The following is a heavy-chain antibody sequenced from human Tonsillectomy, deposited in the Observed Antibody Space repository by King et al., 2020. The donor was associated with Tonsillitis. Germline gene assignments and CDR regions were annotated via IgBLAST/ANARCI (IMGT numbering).Heavy chain of an antibody. Sequence: VQLQESGPGLVKPSETLSLTCTVSGDSISNYYWNWIRQSPGKGLEWIGYIYYSGSTNYNPSLKSRVTISVDTSKIYFSLKMTSVTAADTAVYYCARRRVLAAAGKRGDAFDIWGPGTMVTVSS. J-gene: IGHJ3*02. CDR3: ARRRVLAAAGKRGDAFDI. CDR2: IYYSGST. D-gene: IGHD6-13*01. CDR1: GDSISNYY. V-gene: IGHV4-59*08.